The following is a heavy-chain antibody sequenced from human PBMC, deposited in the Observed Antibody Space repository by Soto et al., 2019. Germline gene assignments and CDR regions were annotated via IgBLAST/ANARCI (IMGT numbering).Heavy chain of an antibody. CDR2: MNPNSGNR. CDR1: GYTCPSYD. CDR3: ARIYNWNYYTFFDY. J-gene: IGHJ4*02. V-gene: IGHV1-8*01. D-gene: IGHD1-7*01. Sequence: GASVKVSCQASGYTCPSYDIHWLRQAFGQGLEWMGWMNPNSGNRGYVQKFQGRVTMTWNTSISTAYLELSSLRSEDTAVYYCARIYNWNYYTFFDYWGQGTLVTVS.